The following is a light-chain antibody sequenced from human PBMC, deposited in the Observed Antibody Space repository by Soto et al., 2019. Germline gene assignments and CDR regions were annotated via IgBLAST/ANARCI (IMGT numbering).Light chain of an antibody. Sequence: EIVLTQSPGTLSLSPGERGTLSCMASQTVSSNFLAWYQQKPGQAPRLLIFDASTRATGIPDRFTGSGSGTDSTLTISRLEPEDFAVYYCQFYGDPSKTFGQGTKVDIK. CDR1: QTVSSNF. CDR2: DAS. V-gene: IGKV3-20*01. CDR3: QFYGDPSKT. J-gene: IGKJ1*01.